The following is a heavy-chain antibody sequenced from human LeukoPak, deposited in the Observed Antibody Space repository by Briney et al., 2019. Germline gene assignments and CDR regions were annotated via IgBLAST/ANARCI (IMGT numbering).Heavy chain of an antibody. D-gene: IGHD6-19*01. J-gene: IGHJ4*02. CDR1: GFTSSNYW. CDR3: ARDRGSSGWYEFDY. Sequence: GGSLRISCAASGFTSSNYWMSWVRQAPGKGLEWVANIKQDGSEKYYVDSVKGRFTISRDNAKNSLYLQMNSLRAEDTAVYYCARDRGSSGWYEFDYWGQGTLLTVSS. V-gene: IGHV3-7*01. CDR2: IKQDGSEK.